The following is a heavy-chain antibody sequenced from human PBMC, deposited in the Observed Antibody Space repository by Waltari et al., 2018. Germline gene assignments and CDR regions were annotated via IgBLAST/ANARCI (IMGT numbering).Heavy chain of an antibody. V-gene: IGHV3-30*18. J-gene: IGHJ4*02. CDR2: ISYDGSNK. Sequence: VQLLESGGGLVQPGGSLRLSCAASGFSFSNYGMHWVRQAPGKGLEWVAGISYDGSNKYYADSVKGRFTISRDNSKNTLYLQMNSLRAEDTAVYYCAKDSKIPYWGQGTLVTVSS. CDR3: AKDSKIPY. CDR1: GFSFSNYG.